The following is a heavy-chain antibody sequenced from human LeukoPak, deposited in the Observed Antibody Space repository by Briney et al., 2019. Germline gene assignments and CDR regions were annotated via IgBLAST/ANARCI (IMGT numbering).Heavy chain of an antibody. CDR2: ISASTANT. CDR3: ARDGGRVRYFDWLLSRIDAFDI. V-gene: IGHV1-18*01. D-gene: IGHD3-9*01. J-gene: IGHJ3*02. CDR1: GYTFTSFG. Sequence: ASVKVSCKASGYTFTSFGIGWVRQAPGQGLEWMGWISASTANTNYAQRLQDRVTMTTDTSTSTAYMELRSLRSDDTAVYYCARDGGRVRYFDWLLSRIDAFDIWGQGTMVTVSS.